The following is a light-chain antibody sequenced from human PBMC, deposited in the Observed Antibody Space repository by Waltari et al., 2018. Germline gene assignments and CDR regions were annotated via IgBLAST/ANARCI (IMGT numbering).Light chain of an antibody. CDR3: CSVAGTWV. Sequence: QSALTLPRSVSGSPGQSVTISCTGTGSALGGSDYVSWYQQNPGKAPKLVIHDVTKRPSGVPDRFSGSKSGTSASLTVSRLQADDEADYYCCSVAGTWVFGGGTKLTVL. V-gene: IGLV2-11*01. CDR2: DVT. J-gene: IGLJ3*02. CDR1: GSALGGSDY.